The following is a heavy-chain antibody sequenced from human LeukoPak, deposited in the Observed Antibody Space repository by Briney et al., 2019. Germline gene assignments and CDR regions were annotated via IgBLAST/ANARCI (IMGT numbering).Heavy chain of an antibody. CDR2: IYYSGST. J-gene: IGHJ4*02. V-gene: IGHV4-59*01. CDR1: GGSISSYY. D-gene: IGHD6-19*01. Sequence: PSETLSLTCIVSGGSISSYYWSWIRQPPGKGLEWIGYIYYSGSTNYNPSLKSRVTISVDTSKNQFSLKLSSVTAADTAVYYCARDGPVPAVAGTWGQGTLVTVSS. CDR3: ARDGPVPAVAGT.